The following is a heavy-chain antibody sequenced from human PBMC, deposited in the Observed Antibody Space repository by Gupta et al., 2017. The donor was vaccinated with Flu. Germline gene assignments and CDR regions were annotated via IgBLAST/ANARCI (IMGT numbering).Heavy chain of an antibody. CDR3: AREPGIVGTIDGFDM. D-gene: IGHD1-26*01. J-gene: IGHJ3*02. CDR2: IRSTSTSV. V-gene: IGHV3-11*01. CDR1: GFIFSDYY. Sequence: QVQLVESGGGLVKPGGSLRLSCAASGFIFSDYYMAWIRQAPGRGLECVAYIRSTSTSVYYADSVKGRFTISRDNAKKSLYLQMNSLRAEDTAVYYCAREPGIVGTIDGFDMWGHGTMVTVSS.